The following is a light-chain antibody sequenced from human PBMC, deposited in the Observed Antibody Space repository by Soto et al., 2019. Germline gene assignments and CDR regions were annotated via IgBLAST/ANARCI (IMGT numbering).Light chain of an antibody. CDR2: AAS. CDR1: QSISSY. J-gene: IGKJ2*01. CDR3: QQSYSTPPS. V-gene: IGKV1-39*01. Sequence: DIQMTQSPSSLSASVGDRVTITCRASQSISSYLNWYQQKPGKAPKLLIYAASSLQSGVTSRFSGSGSGTDFTLTISSLQPEDFDTYYCQQSYSTPPSFGQGTKLEIK.